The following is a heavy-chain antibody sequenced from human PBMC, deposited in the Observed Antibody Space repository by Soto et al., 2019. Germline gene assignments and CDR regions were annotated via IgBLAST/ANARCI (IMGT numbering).Heavy chain of an antibody. CDR1: GFTFSSYA. CDR2: ISYDGSNK. D-gene: IGHD6-13*01. V-gene: IGHV3-30-3*01. J-gene: IGHJ4*02. Sequence: QVQLVESGGGVVQPGRSLRLSCAASGFTFSSYAMHWVRQAPGKGLEWVAVISYDGSNKYYADSVKGRFTISRDNSKNTLYLQMNSLRAEDTAVYYCAVIAAAGNFDYLGQGTLVTVSS. CDR3: AVIAAAGNFDY.